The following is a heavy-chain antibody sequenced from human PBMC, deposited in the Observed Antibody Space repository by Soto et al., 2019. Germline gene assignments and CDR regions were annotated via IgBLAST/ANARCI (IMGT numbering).Heavy chain of an antibody. CDR3: ARQMRYCSASDCYSGSFQH. J-gene: IGHJ1*01. V-gene: IGHV6-1*01. CDR2: THYRSKWYS. Sequence: SQTLSLTCVISGDSVSSNSAAWNWIRQSPSRGLEWLGRTHYRSKWYSDYAVSVKSRITIRPDTSKNQFSLQLNSVTPEDTAVYYCARQMRYCSASDCYSGSFQHWGQGTLVTVSS. D-gene: IGHD2-15*01. CDR1: GDSVSSNSAA.